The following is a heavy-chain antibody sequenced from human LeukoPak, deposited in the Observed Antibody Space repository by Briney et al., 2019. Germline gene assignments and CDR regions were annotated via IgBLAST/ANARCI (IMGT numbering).Heavy chain of an antibody. J-gene: IGHJ6*02. CDR2: IYYSGST. Sequence: TSETLSLTCTVSSGSISSYYWSWIRQPPEKGLEWIGYIYYSGSTNYNPSLKSRVTISVGTSKNQFSLKLSSVTAADTAVYYCARSVSGSRLRPYGMDVWGQGTTVTVSS. D-gene: IGHD6-19*01. CDR1: SGSISSYY. V-gene: IGHV4-59*01. CDR3: ARSVSGSRLRPYGMDV.